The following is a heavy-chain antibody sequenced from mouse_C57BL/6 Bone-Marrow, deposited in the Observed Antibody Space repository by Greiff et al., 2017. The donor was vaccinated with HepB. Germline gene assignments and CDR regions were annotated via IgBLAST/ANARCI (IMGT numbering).Heavy chain of an antibody. CDR2: ISSGGDYI. CDR1: GFTFSSYA. CDR3: TRDRDYGSSRYFDV. J-gene: IGHJ1*03. D-gene: IGHD1-1*01. Sequence: EVQVVESGEGLVKPGGSLKLSCAASGFTFSSYAMSWVRQTPEKRLEWVAYISSGGDYIYYADTVKGRFTISRDNARNTLYLQMSSLKSEDTAMYYCTRDRDYGSSRYFDVWGTGTTVTVSS. V-gene: IGHV5-9-1*02.